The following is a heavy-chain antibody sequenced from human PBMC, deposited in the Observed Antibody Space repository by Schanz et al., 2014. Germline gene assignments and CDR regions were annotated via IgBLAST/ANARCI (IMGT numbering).Heavy chain of an antibody. D-gene: IGHD3-3*01. CDR3: ARRHHVRSGPDDYYYMDV. CDR2: INHSANT. J-gene: IGHJ6*03. CDR1: GGSFSGYY. Sequence: QVQLQQWGAGLLKPSETLSLTCAVDGGSFSGYYWSWIRQSPDKGLEWIGEINHSANTTYNPSLKSRFPRSVDSTKNQFSRMLNTVTAADTAVYYCARRHHVRSGPDDYYYMDVWGKGTTVTVSS. V-gene: IGHV4-34*01.